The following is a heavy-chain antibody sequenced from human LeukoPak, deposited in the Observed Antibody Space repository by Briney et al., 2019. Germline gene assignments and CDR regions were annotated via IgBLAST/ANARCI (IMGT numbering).Heavy chain of an antibody. D-gene: IGHD3-22*01. V-gene: IGHV5-51*01. J-gene: IGHJ3*02. Sequence: GESLKISCKGSGYSSTSYWIGRVRQMPGKGLEWMGIIYPGDSDTRYSPSFQGQVTISADKSIGTAYLQWSSLKASDTAMYYCARAHYEDLNDAFDIWGQGTMVTVSS. CDR3: ARAHYEDLNDAFDI. CDR2: IYPGDSDT. CDR1: GYSSTSYW.